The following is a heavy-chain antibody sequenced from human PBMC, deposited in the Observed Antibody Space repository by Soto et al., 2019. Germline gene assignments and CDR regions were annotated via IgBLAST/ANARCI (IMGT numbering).Heavy chain of an antibody. Sequence: QITLKESGPPLVKPTQTLTLTCTFSGFSLTTRGVGVGWIRQPPVKALECLALIYWDDDKRYSPSLQSRLSITKDTSKNQVVLTMTNVDPVDTATYYCAHIPNYYQYDWFDPWGQGTLVSVSS. J-gene: IGHJ5*02. V-gene: IGHV2-5*02. CDR2: IYWDDDK. D-gene: IGHD3-16*01. CDR3: AHIPNYYQYDWFDP. CDR1: GFSLTTRGVG.